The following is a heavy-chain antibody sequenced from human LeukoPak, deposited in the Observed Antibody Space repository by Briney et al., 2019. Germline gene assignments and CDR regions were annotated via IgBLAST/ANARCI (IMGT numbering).Heavy chain of an antibody. V-gene: IGHV6-1*01. D-gene: IGHD3-10*01. CDR2: TYYRSKWYN. J-gene: IGHJ6*02. CDR3: ARDRRWFGELLSGNYYYGMDV. CDR1: GDSLSSNSAA. Sequence: SQTLSLTCALSGDSLSSNSAAWNWIRQSPSRGLECLGRTYYRSKWYNDYAVSVKSRITINPDTSKNQFSLQLNSVTPEDTAVYYCARDRRWFGELLSGNYYYGMDVWGQGTTVTVSS.